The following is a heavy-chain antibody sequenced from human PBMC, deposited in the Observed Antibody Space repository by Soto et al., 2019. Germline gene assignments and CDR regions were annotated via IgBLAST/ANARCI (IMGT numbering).Heavy chain of an antibody. V-gene: IGHV3-30-3*01. Sequence: QVQLVESGGGVVQPGRSLRLSCAASGFTFSSYAMHWVRQAPGKGLECVAVISYDGSNKYYADSVKGRFTISRDNSKNTLYLQLNSLRAEDTAVYYCAREGGDRNTAMVKGLYYYGMDVWGQGTTVTVSS. D-gene: IGHD5-18*01. J-gene: IGHJ6*02. CDR2: ISYDGSNK. CDR1: GFTFSSYA. CDR3: AREGGDRNTAMVKGLYYYGMDV.